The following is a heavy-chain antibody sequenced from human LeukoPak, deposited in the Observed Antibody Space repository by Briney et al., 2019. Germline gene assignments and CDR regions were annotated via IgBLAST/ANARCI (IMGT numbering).Heavy chain of an antibody. V-gene: IGHV3-30*18. J-gene: IGHJ6*02. D-gene: IGHD1-26*01. CDR3: AKVSGSYLGYYYYHMDV. CDR2: ISYDGSSK. Sequence: GSLRLSCAASGFSISNHSMHWVRLAPGKGLEWVAFISYDGSSKYYTDSVKGRFTISRDNSKNPLSLQMNSLRVEDTAVYYCAKVSGSYLGYYYYHMDVWGQGTTVTVSS. CDR1: GFSISNHS.